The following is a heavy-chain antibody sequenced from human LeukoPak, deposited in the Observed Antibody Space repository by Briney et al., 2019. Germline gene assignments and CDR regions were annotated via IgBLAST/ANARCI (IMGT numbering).Heavy chain of an antibody. CDR2: MKQDGSEK. V-gene: IGHV3-7*01. D-gene: IGHD3-3*01. Sequence: GGALRLSCAASGFTFSSYWRSWVRQAPGGGLEWVAKMKQDGSEKYYVDSVKGRFTISRDNAKNSLYLQMNSLRAEDTAVYYCARAGPGLVRFLVWLFPRNFDYWGQGTLVTVSS. CDR3: ARAGPGLVRFLVWLFPRNFDY. CDR1: GFTFSSYW. J-gene: IGHJ4*02.